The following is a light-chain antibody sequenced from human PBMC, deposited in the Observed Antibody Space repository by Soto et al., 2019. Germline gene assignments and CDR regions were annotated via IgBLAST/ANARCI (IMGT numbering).Light chain of an antibody. CDR3: GTWDGSLSAAV. CDR1: SSNIGNHL. Sequence: QAVVTQPPSVSAAPGQKVTISCYGSSSNIGNHLVSWYQKLPGTAPKLLNYDDDKRPSGIPDRFSGSKSGTSATLGITGLQTGDEADYYCGTWDGSLSAAVFGGGTKLTVL. CDR2: DDD. J-gene: IGLJ3*02. V-gene: IGLV1-51*01.